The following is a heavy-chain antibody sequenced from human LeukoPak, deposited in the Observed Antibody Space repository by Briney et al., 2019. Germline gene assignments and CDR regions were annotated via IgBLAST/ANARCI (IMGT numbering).Heavy chain of an antibody. V-gene: IGHV1-2*02. Sequence: ASVKVSCKASGYTFSGYYMDWVQQAPGQGLERMGWINPNSGGTNYAQKFQGRVTITADESTSTAYMELSSLRSEDTAVYYCARSTVAGIFDYWGQGTLVTVSS. CDR1: GYTFSGYY. CDR2: INPNSGGT. D-gene: IGHD6-19*01. CDR3: ARSTVAGIFDY. J-gene: IGHJ4*02.